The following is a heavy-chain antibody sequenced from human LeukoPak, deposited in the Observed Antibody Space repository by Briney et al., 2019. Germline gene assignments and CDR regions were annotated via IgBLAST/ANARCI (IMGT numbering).Heavy chain of an antibody. Sequence: SETLSLTCAVYGGSFSGYYWSWIRQPPGKGLEWIGEINHSGSTNYNPSLKSRVTISVDTSKNQFSLKLSSVTAADTAVYYCARGAYDSSGYYSRYYYYMDVWGKGTTVTISS. CDR1: GGSFSGYY. V-gene: IGHV4-34*01. CDR3: ARGAYDSSGYYSRYYYYMDV. D-gene: IGHD3-22*01. CDR2: INHSGST. J-gene: IGHJ6*03.